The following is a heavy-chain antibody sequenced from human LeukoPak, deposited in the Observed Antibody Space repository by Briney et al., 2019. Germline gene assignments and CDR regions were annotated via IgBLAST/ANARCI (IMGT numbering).Heavy chain of an antibody. CDR1: GFTFSSYA. Sequence: GRSLRLSCAASGFTFSSYAMHWVRQAPGKGLEWVAVISYDGSNKYYADSVKGRFTISRDNSKNTLYLQMNSLRAEDTAVYYCARGLVTLDYWGQGTLVTVSS. J-gene: IGHJ4*02. D-gene: IGHD1-26*01. CDR3: ARGLVTLDY. CDR2: ISYDGSNK. V-gene: IGHV3-30*04.